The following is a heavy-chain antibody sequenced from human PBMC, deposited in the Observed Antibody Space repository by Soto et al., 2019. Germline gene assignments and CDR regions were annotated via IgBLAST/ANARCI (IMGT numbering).Heavy chain of an antibody. J-gene: IGHJ4*02. V-gene: IGHV3-23*01. D-gene: IGHD3-3*01. CDR2: ISGSGGST. CDR3: AKDQPEYYDFWSGPIDY. CDR1: GFKFTSDG. Sequence: GGSLRLSSAASGFKFTSDGISWVRQAPGKGLEWVSAISGSGGSTYYADSVKGRFTISRDNSKNTLYLQMNSLRAEDTAVYYCAKDQPEYYDFWSGPIDYWGQGTLVTVPS.